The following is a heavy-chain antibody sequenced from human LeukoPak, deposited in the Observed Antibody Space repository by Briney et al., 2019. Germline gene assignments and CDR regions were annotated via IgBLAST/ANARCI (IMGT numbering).Heavy chain of an antibody. CDR3: ARDFDGDNWFDP. CDR2: MNPNSGNT. V-gene: IGHV1-8*01. CDR1: GYTFTSYD. D-gene: IGHD7-27*01. Sequence: ASAKVSCKASGYTFTSYDINWVRQATGQGLEWMGWMNPNSGNTGYAQKFQGRVTMTRNTSISTAYMELSSLGSEDTAVYYCARDFDGDNWFDPWGQGTLVTVSS. J-gene: IGHJ5*02.